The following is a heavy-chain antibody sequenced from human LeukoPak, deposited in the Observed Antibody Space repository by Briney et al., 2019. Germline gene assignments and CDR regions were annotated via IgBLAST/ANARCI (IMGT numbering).Heavy chain of an antibody. CDR2: INHTGCT. CDR1: GGSFSGYY. J-gene: IGHJ6*03. Sequence: SETLSLTCAVYGGSFSGYYWSWIRQPPGKGLEWIGEINHTGCTNYNPSLKSRVTISVDTSKNQFSLKLSSVTAADTAVYYCARAIDTIFGVSTDYYYMDVWGKGTTVTVPS. V-gene: IGHV4-34*01. CDR3: ARAIDTIFGVSTDYYYMDV. D-gene: IGHD3-3*01.